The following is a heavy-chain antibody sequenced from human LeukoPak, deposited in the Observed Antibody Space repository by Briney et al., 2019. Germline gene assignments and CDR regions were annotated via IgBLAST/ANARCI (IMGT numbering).Heavy chain of an antibody. CDR3: AKANVLLWFGEPYYFDY. J-gene: IGHJ4*02. Sequence: GGSLRLSCAASGFTFNIYAMSWIRQAPGKGLEWFSTIRGTDGYTYYADSVKGRFTISRDNSKNTLYLQMNSLRAEDTAVYYCAKANVLLWFGEPYYFDYWGQGTLVTVSS. CDR2: IRGTDGYT. D-gene: IGHD3-10*01. CDR1: GFTFNIYA. V-gene: IGHV3-23*01.